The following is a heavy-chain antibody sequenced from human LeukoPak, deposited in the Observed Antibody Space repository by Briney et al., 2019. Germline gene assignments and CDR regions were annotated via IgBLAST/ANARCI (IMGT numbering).Heavy chain of an antibody. D-gene: IGHD4-23*01. J-gene: IGHJ4*02. CDR1: GYNFNTYW. V-gene: IGHV5-51*01. CDR2: IRPMNSDV. CDR3: ASRPFETTVVPWDFY. Sequence: GESLKISCQGSGYNFNTYWVARVRQLPGKGLEWMGIIRPMNSDVRYSPSFQGQVTISADRSINTAYLQWSSLTASDTAMYYCASRPFETTVVPWDFYWGQGTQVTVSS.